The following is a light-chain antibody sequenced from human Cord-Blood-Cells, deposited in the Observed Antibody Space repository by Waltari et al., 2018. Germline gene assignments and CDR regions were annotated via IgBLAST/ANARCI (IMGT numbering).Light chain of an antibody. CDR3: NSRDSSGNHWV. CDR1: SLRSYY. V-gene: IGLV3-19*01. Sequence: SSELTQDPAVSVALGQTVRITCQGDSLRSYYASWYQQKPGQAPVLVIYGKNNRPSGSPGRFPGSSSGNTASLTITGAQAEDEADYYCNSRDSSGNHWVFGGGTKLTVL. J-gene: IGLJ3*02. CDR2: GKN.